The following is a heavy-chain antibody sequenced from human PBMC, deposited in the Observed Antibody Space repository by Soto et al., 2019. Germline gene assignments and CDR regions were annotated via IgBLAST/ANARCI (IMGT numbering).Heavy chain of an antibody. V-gene: IGHV3-20*01. D-gene: IGHD1-1*01. CDR1: GFAFDHYG. Sequence: EVQLVESGGSMIRPGGSLRLSCAASGFAFDHYGMSWVRQVPGKGLEWVSGISGSGGNTGYADSVKGRFTMSRDNAKNSLYLQMNNLGAEDTALYPCARKTNWQYWYFDLWGRGTLVTVSS. J-gene: IGHJ2*01. CDR2: ISGSGGNT. CDR3: ARKTNWQYWYFDL.